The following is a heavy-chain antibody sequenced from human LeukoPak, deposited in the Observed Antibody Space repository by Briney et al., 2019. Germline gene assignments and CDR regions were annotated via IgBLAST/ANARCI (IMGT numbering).Heavy chain of an antibody. Sequence: PSQTLSLTCTVSGGSISSGGYYWSWIRQHPGKGLEWIGYIYYSGSTYYNPSLKSRVTISVDTSKNQFSLKLGSVTAADTAVYYCARDSGYDFALGYWGQGTLVTVSS. J-gene: IGHJ4*02. V-gene: IGHV4-31*03. D-gene: IGHD5-12*01. CDR1: GGSISSGGYY. CDR3: ARDSGYDFALGY. CDR2: IYYSGST.